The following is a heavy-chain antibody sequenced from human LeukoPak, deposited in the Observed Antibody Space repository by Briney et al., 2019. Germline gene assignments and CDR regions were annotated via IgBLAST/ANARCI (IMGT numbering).Heavy chain of an antibody. Sequence: EASVKVSCKASGYTFTTYAMNWVRQAPGQGLEWMGGIIPIFGTANYAQKFQGRVTITADESTSTAYMELSSLRSEDTAVYYCARETTGFDPWGQGTLVTVSS. V-gene: IGHV1-69*13. CDR2: IIPIFGTA. CDR3: ARETTGFDP. CDR1: GYTFTTYA. D-gene: IGHD1/OR15-1a*01. J-gene: IGHJ5*02.